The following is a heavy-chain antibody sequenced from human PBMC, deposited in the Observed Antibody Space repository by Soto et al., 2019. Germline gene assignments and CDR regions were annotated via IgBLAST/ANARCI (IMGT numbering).Heavy chain of an antibody. J-gene: IGHJ4*02. V-gene: IGHV3-33*01. CDR2: IWADGSNQ. CDR3: ARAGSHYDIDY. Sequence: QVQLVESGGGVVQSGRSLRLSCAASGFTFSAYGMHWVRQAPGKGLEWLAFIWADGSNQNYADSVRGRLAISRDSSKHTLYLQMISLRVEDTAVYYCARAGSHYDIDYWGQGTLVTVSS. D-gene: IGHD4-4*01. CDR1: GFTFSAYG.